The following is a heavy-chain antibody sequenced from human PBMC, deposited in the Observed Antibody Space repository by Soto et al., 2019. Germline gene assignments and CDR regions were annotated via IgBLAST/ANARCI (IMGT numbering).Heavy chain of an antibody. V-gene: IGHV3-48*01. CDR3: VGEVGFQLIY. CDR2: ITSSSVTM. D-gene: IGHD2-2*01. Sequence: GSLRLSCAASGFTFSTHSMNWVRQAPGKGLNWISYITSSSVTMYADSVKGRFTISRDNAKNSLYLQMNGLRAEDTAVYFCVGEVGFQLIYWGQGTLVTVSS. J-gene: IGHJ4*02. CDR1: GFTFSTHS.